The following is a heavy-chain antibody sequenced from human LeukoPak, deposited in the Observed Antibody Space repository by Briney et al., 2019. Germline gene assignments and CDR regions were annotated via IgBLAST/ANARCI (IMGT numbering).Heavy chain of an antibody. CDR2: IYYSGST. D-gene: IGHD3-16*01. J-gene: IGHJ6*03. CDR1: GGSISSYY. CDR3: ARGIISMESYYYYYYMDV. Sequence: SETLSLTCTVSGGSISSYYWSWIRQPPGKGLEWIGYIYYSGSTNYNPSLKSRATISVDTSKNQFSLKLSSVTAADTAVYYCARGIISMESYYYYYYMDVWGKGTTVTISS. V-gene: IGHV4-59*01.